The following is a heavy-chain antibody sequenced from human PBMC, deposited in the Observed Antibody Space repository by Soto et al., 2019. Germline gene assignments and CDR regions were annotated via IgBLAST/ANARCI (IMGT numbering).Heavy chain of an antibody. D-gene: IGHD3-22*01. Sequence: ASVKVSCKASGYTFTGYYMHWVRQAPGQGLEWMGWINPNSGGTNYAQKFQGWVTMTRDTSISTAYMELSRLRSDDTAVYYCARGDYYDSSGHDYWGQGTLVTVSS. CDR1: GYTFTGYY. CDR3: ARGDYYDSSGHDY. V-gene: IGHV1-2*04. CDR2: INPNSGGT. J-gene: IGHJ4*02.